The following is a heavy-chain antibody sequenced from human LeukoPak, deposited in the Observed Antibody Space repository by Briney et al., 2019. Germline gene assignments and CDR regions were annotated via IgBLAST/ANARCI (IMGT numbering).Heavy chain of an antibody. J-gene: IGHJ3*02. Sequence: GGSLRLSCAASGFTFSSYEMNWVRQAPGKGLEWVSYISSSGSTIYYADSVKGRFTISRDNAKNSLYLQMNSLRAEDTAVYYGARDKNDAFDIWGQGTMVTVSS. CDR1: GFTFSSYE. V-gene: IGHV3-48*03. CDR2: ISSSGSTI. CDR3: ARDKNDAFDI.